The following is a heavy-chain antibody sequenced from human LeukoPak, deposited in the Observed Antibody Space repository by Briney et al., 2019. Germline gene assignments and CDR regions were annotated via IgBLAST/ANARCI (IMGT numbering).Heavy chain of an antibody. CDR3: ARSIAAAGDFDY. CDR2: IYYSGST. Sequence: SETLSLTCTVSGGSISSYYWSWIRQPPGKGLEWIGYIYYSGSTNYNPSLKSRVTISVDTSKNQFSLKLSSVAAADTAVYYCARSIAAAGDFDYWGQGTLVTVSS. V-gene: IGHV4-59*08. J-gene: IGHJ4*02. D-gene: IGHD6-13*01. CDR1: GGSISSYY.